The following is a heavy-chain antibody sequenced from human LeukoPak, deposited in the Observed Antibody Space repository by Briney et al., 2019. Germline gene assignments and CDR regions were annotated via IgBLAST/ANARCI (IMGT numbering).Heavy chain of an antibody. Sequence: SETLSLTCTVSGGSISISSSYWAWIRQPPGNGLEWIESIYLSESTYYNPSLNSRVTISADTSKNQFSLKLTSVAAADTAAYYCARRGSYGVYAQLDHWGQGTLVTVSS. D-gene: IGHD4-17*01. J-gene: IGHJ4*02. CDR3: ARRGSYGVYAQLDH. CDR1: GGSISISSSY. CDR2: IYLSEST. V-gene: IGHV4-39*01.